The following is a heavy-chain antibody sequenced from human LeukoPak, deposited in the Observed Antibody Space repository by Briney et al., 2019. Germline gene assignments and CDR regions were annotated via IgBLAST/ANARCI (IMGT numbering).Heavy chain of an antibody. Sequence: KPSETLSLTCTVSGGSISSSSYYWGWIRQPPGKGLEWIGSIYYSGSTYYNPSLKSRVTISVDTAKNQFSLKLSSVTAADTAVYYCARVGYRVTTLDYWGQGTLVTVSS. D-gene: IGHD4-17*01. CDR1: GGSISSSSYY. CDR2: IYYSGST. CDR3: ARVGYRVTTLDY. J-gene: IGHJ4*02. V-gene: IGHV4-39*01.